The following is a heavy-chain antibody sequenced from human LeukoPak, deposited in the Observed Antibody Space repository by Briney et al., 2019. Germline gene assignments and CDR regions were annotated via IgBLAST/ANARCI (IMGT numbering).Heavy chain of an antibody. D-gene: IGHD3-3*01. CDR1: GGSFSGYY. CDR3: ARYGFWSGYYTSRFDP. J-gene: IGHJ5*02. CDR2: INHSGST. V-gene: IGHV4-34*01. Sequence: TSETLSLTCAVYGGSFSGYYWSWIRQPPGKGLEWIGEINHSGSTNYNPSLKSRVTISVDTSKNQFSLKLSSVTAADTAVYYCARYGFWSGYYTSRFDPWGQGTLVTVSS.